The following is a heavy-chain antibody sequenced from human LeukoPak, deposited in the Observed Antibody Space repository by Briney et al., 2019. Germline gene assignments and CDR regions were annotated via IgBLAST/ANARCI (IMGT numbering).Heavy chain of an antibody. V-gene: IGHV3-23*01. J-gene: IGHJ4*02. CDR3: AKDKVGATYRIFDY. D-gene: IGHD1-26*01. CDR1: GFTFSSYA. CDR2: ISGSGGST. Sequence: GGSLRLSCAASGFTFSSYAMSWVRQAPGKGLEWVSAISGSGGSTYYADSVKGRFTISRDDSKNTLYLQMNSLRAEDTAVYYCAKDKVGATYRIFDYWGQGTLVTVSS.